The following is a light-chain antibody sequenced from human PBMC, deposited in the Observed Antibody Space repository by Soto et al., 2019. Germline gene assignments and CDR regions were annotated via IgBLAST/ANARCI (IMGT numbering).Light chain of an antibody. J-gene: IGKJ3*01. CDR1: QSVSIW. Sequence: DIQMTQSPSTLSASVGDRVTITCRASQSVSIWLAWYQQKPGKAPKVLIYKASNLESGVPSRFSGFGSGTEFTLTISSLQPDDFATYYCQQYDGWPFTFGPGTKVDVK. CDR3: QQYDGWPFT. CDR2: KAS. V-gene: IGKV1-5*03.